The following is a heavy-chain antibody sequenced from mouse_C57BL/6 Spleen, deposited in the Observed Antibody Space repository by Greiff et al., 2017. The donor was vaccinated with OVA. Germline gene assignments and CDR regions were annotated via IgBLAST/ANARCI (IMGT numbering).Heavy chain of an antibody. CDR1: GYTFTDYN. CDR2: INPNNGGT. CDR3: APYYGSRWFAY. J-gene: IGHJ3*01. Sequence: EVQLQQSGPELVKPGASVKMSCKASGYTFTDYNMHWVKQSHGKSLEWIGYINPNNGGTSYNQKFKGKATLTVNKSSSTAYMELRSLTSEDSAVYYCAPYYGSRWFAYWGQGTLVTVSA. D-gene: IGHD1-1*01. V-gene: IGHV1-22*01.